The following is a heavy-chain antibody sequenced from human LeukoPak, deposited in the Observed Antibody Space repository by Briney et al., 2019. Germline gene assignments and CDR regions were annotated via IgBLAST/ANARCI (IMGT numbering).Heavy chain of an antibody. D-gene: IGHD3-10*01. V-gene: IGHV4-34*01. CDR3: ARRTVLLWFGGTFDY. Sequence: PSETLSLTCAVYGGSFSGYYWSWIRQPPGKGLEWIGEINHSGSTNYNPSLKSRVTISVVTSKNQFSLKLSSVTAADTAVYYCARRTVLLWFGGTFDYWGQGTLVTVSS. J-gene: IGHJ4*02. CDR1: GGSFSGYY. CDR2: INHSGST.